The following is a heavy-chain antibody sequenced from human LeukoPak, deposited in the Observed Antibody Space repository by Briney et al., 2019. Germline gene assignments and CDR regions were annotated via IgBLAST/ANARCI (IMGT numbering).Heavy chain of an antibody. CDR3: AKGGGSVGQ. D-gene: IGHD1-26*01. CDR1: GFTFSNYA. J-gene: IGHJ4*02. CDR2: ITGSGINT. V-gene: IGHV3-23*01. Sequence: RLSXAXSGFTFSNYAMSWVRQAPGKGVEWVSSITGSGINTYFADSGKGRFTISRDNSKNTLFLQMNSLRAEDTAVYYCAKGGGSVGQWGQGTLVTVSS.